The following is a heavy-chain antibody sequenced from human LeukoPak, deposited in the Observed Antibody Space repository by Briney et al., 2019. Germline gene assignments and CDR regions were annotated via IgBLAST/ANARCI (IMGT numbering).Heavy chain of an antibody. CDR3: ARRLTQYDCFDP. CDR1: GDSVSSNSVT. Sequence: SQTLSLTCAISGDSVSSNSVTWNWIRQAPSRGLEWLGRTYYRSTWYNDYAVSVRGRITVNPDTSKNQFSLHLNSVTPEDTAVYYCARRLTQYDCFDPWGQGILVTVSS. D-gene: IGHD2-2*01. CDR2: TYYRSTWYN. V-gene: IGHV6-1*01. J-gene: IGHJ5*02.